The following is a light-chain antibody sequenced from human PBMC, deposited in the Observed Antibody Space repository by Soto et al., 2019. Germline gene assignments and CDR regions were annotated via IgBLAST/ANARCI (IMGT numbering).Light chain of an antibody. CDR3: SSYTSSSTLV. CDR2: EVT. CDR1: SSDVGGYKY. J-gene: IGLJ3*02. V-gene: IGLV2-14*01. Sequence: SVLTQPASVSGSPGQSITISCTGTSSDVGGYKYVSWYQQHPGKAPKLMIYEVTNRPSGVSNRFSGSKSGNTASLTISGLHTEDEADYYCSSYTSSSTLVFGGGTKLTVL.